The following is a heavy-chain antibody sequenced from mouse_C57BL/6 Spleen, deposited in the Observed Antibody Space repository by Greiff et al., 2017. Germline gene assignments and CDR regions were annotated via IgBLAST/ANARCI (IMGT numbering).Heavy chain of an antibody. CDR2: IHPNSGST. J-gene: IGHJ1*03. D-gene: IGHD6-1*01. CDR3: ATSLWSSYWYFDV. V-gene: IGHV1-64*01. Sequence: VQLQQPGPELVKPGASVKLSCKASGYTFTSYWMHWVKQRPGQGLEWIGMIHPNSGSTNYNEKFKSKATLTVDKSSSTAYMQLSSLTSEDSAVYYCATSLWSSYWYFDVWGTGTTVTVSA. CDR1: GYTFTSYW.